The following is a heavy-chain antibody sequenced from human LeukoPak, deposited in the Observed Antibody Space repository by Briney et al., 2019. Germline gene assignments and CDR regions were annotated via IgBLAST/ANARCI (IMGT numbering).Heavy chain of an antibody. V-gene: IGHV4-61*02. Sequence: SQTLSLTCTVSGGSISSGSYYWSWIRQPAGKGLEWIGRIYTSGSTNYNPSLKSRVTISVDTSKNQFSLKLSSVTAADTAVYYCARGQAYYDFWSGYYTASYYYYMDVWGKGTTVTVSS. CDR3: ARGQAYYDFWSGYYTASYYYYMDV. CDR1: GGSISSGSYY. J-gene: IGHJ6*03. CDR2: IYTSGST. D-gene: IGHD3-3*01.